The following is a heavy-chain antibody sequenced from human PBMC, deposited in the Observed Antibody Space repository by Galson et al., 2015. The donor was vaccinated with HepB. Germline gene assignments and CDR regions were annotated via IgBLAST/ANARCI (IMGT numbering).Heavy chain of an antibody. CDR3: ARVKGGVLYQLLYREEDY. CDR1: GYTFTSYG. D-gene: IGHD2-2*02. Sequence: SVKVSCKASGYTFTSYGISWVRQAPGQGLEWMGWISAYNGNTNYAQKLQGRVTMTTDTSTSTAYMELRSLRSDDTAVYYCARVKGGVLYQLLYREEDYWGQGTLVTVSS. CDR2: ISAYNGNT. V-gene: IGHV1-18*04. J-gene: IGHJ4*02.